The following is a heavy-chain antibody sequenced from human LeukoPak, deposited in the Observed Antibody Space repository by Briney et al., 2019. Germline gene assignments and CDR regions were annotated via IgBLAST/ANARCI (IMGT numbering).Heavy chain of an antibody. J-gene: IGHJ6*03. CDR2: ISAYNGNT. CDR3: ARSGYSSSWYYYYYYMDV. Sequence: GASVKVSCKASGYTFTSYGISWVRQAPGQGLEWMGRISAYNGNTNYAQKLQGRVTMTTDTSTSTAYMELRSLRSDDTAVYYCARSGYSSSWYYYYYYMDVWGKGTTVTVSS. D-gene: IGHD6-13*01. V-gene: IGHV1-18*01. CDR1: GYTFTSYG.